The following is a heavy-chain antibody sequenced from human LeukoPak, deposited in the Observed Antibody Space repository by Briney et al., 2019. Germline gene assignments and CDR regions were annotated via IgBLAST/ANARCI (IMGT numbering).Heavy chain of an antibody. CDR2: IWYDGSDK. J-gene: IGHJ4*02. CDR3: ARELPPVVDIYFDA. V-gene: IGHV3-33*01. D-gene: IGHD3-22*01. CDR1: GFTFSSYG. Sequence: GGSLRLSCEASGFTFSSYGMHWVRHAPGKGLEWVAVIWYDGSDKYYADSVKGRFSISRDNSKNTLYLQMNSLRAEDTAVYYCARELPPVVDIYFDAWGEGTLVTVSS.